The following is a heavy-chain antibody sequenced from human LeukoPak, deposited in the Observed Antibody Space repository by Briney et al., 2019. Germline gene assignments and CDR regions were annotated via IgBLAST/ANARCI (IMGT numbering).Heavy chain of an antibody. J-gene: IGHJ3*02. CDR2: ISAYNGNT. CDR1: GYTFTSYG. Sequence: ASVKVSCKASGYTFTSYGISWVRQAPGRGLEWMGWISAYNGNTNYAQKLQGRVTMTTDTSTSTAYMELRSLRSDDTAVYYCARDIPQLWFGEFLQLNAFDIWGQGTMVTVSS. CDR3: ARDIPQLWFGEFLQLNAFDI. D-gene: IGHD3-10*01. V-gene: IGHV1-18*01.